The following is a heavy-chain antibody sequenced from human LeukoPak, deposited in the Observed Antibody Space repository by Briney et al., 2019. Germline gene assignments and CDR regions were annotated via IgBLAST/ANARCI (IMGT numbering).Heavy chain of an antibody. CDR2: IYYSGST. Sequence: SETLSLTCTVSGGSISSHYWSWIRQPPGKGLEWIGYIYYSGSTNYNPSLKSRVTISVDTSKNQFSLKLSSVTAADTFVYYCARGPTRYYFDYWGQGTLVTVSS. J-gene: IGHJ4*02. CDR1: GGSISSHY. D-gene: IGHD2-2*01. V-gene: IGHV4-59*11. CDR3: ARGPTRYYFDY.